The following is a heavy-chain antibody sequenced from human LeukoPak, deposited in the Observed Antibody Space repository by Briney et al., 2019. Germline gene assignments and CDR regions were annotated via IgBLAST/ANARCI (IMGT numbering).Heavy chain of an antibody. CDR2: IKQDGSEK. CDR3: ARDPGSGYEEHFDY. Sequence: GGSLRLSCAASGFTFSSCWMNWVRQAPGKGLEWVANIKQDGSEKYYVDSVKGRFTISRDNAKNSLYLQMNSLRAEDTAVYYCARDPGSGYEEHFDYWGQGTLVTVSS. CDR1: GFTFSSCW. V-gene: IGHV3-7*03. D-gene: IGHD5-12*01. J-gene: IGHJ4*02.